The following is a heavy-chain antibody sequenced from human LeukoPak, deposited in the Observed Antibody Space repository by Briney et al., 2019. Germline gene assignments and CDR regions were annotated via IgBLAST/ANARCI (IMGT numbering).Heavy chain of an antibody. CDR1: GFTFSSRDW. V-gene: IGHV3-7*03. CDR3: AKDSLPGIAAAGTVY. D-gene: IGHD6-13*01. J-gene: IGHJ4*02. Sequence: GGSLRLSCVASGFTFSSRDWMTWVRQAPGKGLEWVANIKQDGSEKNYVDSVKGRFTISRDNSKDTLYLQMNSLRAEDTAIYYCAKDSLPGIAAAGTVYWGQGTLVTVSS. CDR2: IKQDGSEK.